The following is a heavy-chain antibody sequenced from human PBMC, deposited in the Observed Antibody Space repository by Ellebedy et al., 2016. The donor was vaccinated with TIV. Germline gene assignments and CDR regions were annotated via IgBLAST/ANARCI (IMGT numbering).Heavy chain of an antibody. CDR2: IYSGGST. CDR3: ARDGVDGSLIDY. Sequence: GESLKISCAASGFTVSSNYMSWVRQAPGKGLEWVSVIYSGGSTYYADSVKGRFTISRDNSKNTLYLQMNSLRAEDTAVYYCARDGVDGSLIDYWGQGTLVTVSS. V-gene: IGHV3-53*01. CDR1: GFTVSSNY. D-gene: IGHD5-24*01. J-gene: IGHJ4*02.